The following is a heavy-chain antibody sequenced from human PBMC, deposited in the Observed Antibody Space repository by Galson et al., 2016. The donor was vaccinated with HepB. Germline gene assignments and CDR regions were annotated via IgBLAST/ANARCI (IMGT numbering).Heavy chain of an antibody. CDR1: GYTFTNYW. CDR3: AKAVVVIPLYFDY. Sequence: QSGAEVKRPGESLKISCKGSGYTFTNYWIGWVRQMPGKGLEWMGIIYPGDSGTRYRPSFQGQVPISDDRSISTAYLQWRSLKASDTAMYYCAKAVVVIPLYFDYRGQGTLVTVSS. D-gene: IGHD3-22*01. V-gene: IGHV5-51*03. J-gene: IGHJ4*02. CDR2: IYPGDSGT.